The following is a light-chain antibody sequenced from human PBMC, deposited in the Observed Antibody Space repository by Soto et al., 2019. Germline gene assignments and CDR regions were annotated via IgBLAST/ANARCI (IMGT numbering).Light chain of an antibody. V-gene: IGKV1-27*01. CDR1: QGISSY. CDR3: QKYNSAPQP. Sequence: DIQMTQSPSSLSASVGDRVTITCRASQGISSYLAWYQQKPGKVPKLLIYAASTLQSGVPSRFSGSVSGTDLTVTSSSLQAEECASWYRQKYNSAPQPVGQGTKVELK. J-gene: IGKJ1*01. CDR2: AAS.